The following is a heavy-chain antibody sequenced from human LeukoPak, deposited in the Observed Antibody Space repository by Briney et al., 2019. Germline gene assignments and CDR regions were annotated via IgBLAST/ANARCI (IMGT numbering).Heavy chain of an antibody. J-gene: IGHJ4*02. CDR1: GYTFTCYY. CDR2: INPNSGGT. D-gene: IGHD2-2*01. Sequence: ASVKVSCKASGYTFTCYYMHWVRQAPGQGLEWMGWINPNSGGTNYAQKFQGRVTMTRDTSISTAYMELSRLRSDDTAVYYCARPARRCSSTSCSPDYWGQGTLVTVSS. V-gene: IGHV1-2*02. CDR3: ARPARRCSSTSCSPDY.